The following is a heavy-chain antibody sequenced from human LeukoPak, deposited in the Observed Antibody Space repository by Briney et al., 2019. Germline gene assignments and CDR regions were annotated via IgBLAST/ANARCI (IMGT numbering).Heavy chain of an antibody. CDR1: GGSISSYY. Sequence: PSETLSLTCTVSGGSISSYYWSWIRQPPGQGLEWIGYIYYSGSTNYNPSLKSRVTISVDTSKNQFSLKLSSVTAADTAVYYCARKMVRGPDDWFDPWGQGTLVTVSS. D-gene: IGHD3-10*01. CDR2: IYYSGST. CDR3: ARKMVRGPDDWFDP. J-gene: IGHJ5*02. V-gene: IGHV4-59*08.